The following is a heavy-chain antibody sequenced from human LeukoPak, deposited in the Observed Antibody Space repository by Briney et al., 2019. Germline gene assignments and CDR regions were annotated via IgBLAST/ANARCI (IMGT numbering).Heavy chain of an antibody. Sequence: PSETLSLTCTVSGGSISSYYWSWTRQPPGKGLEWIGYIYYSGSTNYNPSLKSRVTISVDTSKNQFSLKLSSVTAADTAVYYCASASSSYVYWGQGTLVTVSS. CDR2: IYYSGST. V-gene: IGHV4-59*01. J-gene: IGHJ4*02. CDR3: ASASSSYVY. CDR1: GGSISSYY. D-gene: IGHD3-16*01.